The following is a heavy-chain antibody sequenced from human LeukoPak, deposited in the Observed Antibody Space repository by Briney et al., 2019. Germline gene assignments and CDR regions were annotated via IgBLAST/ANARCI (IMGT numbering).Heavy chain of an antibody. Sequence: SETLSLTCAVSGGSISSGGYSWSWIRQPPGKGLEWIGYIYHSGSTYYNPSLKSRVTISVDTSKNQFSLKLSSVTAADTAVYYCARPGYCSGGSCGRVYGMDVWGQGTTVTVSS. CDR3: ARPGYCSGGSCGRVYGMDV. CDR1: GGSISSGGYS. D-gene: IGHD2-15*01. J-gene: IGHJ6*02. CDR2: IYHSGST. V-gene: IGHV4-30-2*03.